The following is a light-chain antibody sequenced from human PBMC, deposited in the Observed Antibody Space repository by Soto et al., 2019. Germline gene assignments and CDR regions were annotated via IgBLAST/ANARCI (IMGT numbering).Light chain of an antibody. CDR1: QGISSW. V-gene: IGKV1D-12*01. J-gene: IGKJ2*01. CDR3: QQDNSIPYT. Sequence: DLQMTQSPSSVSASVGDRVTITWRASQGISSWLAWYQQKPGKAPKLLIYTTSSLQSGVPSRFMGSGTRTNFTHTISNLQPQDFASYHCQQDNSIPYTFGQRTKLEIK. CDR2: TTS.